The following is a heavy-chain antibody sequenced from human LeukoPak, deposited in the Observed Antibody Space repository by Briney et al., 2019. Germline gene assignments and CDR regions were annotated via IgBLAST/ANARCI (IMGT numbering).Heavy chain of an antibody. CDR2: INYNGEIT. D-gene: IGHD2-2*01. J-gene: IGHJ6*02. Sequence: SETLSLTCTVSGGSFSGYLWSWLRQPPGKGLEWIGEINYNGEITNYNPSLKSRLTMSVDTPKNHFSLRLSSVTAADTAVYYCTRSGLTGMRKYTRPDYYYYGMNVWGQGTAVTVSS. CDR1: GGSFSGYL. CDR3: TRSGLTGMRKYTRPDYYYYGMNV. V-gene: IGHV4-34*01.